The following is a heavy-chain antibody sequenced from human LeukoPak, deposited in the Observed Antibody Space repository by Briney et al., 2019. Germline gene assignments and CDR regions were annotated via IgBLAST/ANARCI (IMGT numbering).Heavy chain of an antibody. V-gene: IGHV4-34*01. CDR1: GGSFSGYY. D-gene: IGHD5-18*01. J-gene: IGHJ2*01. CDR3: ARGRGYSSSGTFRYWYFDL. CDR2: INHSGST. Sequence: PSETLSLTCAVYGGSFSGYYWSWIRQPPGKGLEWIGEINHSGSTNYNPSLKSRVTISVDTSKNQFSLKLSSVPAADTAVYYCARGRGYSSSGTFRYWYFDLWGRGTLVTVSS.